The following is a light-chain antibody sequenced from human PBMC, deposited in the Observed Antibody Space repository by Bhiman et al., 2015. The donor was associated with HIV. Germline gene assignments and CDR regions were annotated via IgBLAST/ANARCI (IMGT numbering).Light chain of an antibody. V-gene: IGLV3-1*01. CDR2: QNN. CDR3: QAWDSSSHVV. Sequence: SYELTQPPSVSVSPGQTASITCSGDKLGDKYACWYQQKPGQSPVLVIYQNNKRPSGIPERFSGSKSGNTATLTISGTQAMDEADYYCQAWDSSSHVVFGGGTKLTVL. J-gene: IGLJ2*01. CDR1: KLGDKY.